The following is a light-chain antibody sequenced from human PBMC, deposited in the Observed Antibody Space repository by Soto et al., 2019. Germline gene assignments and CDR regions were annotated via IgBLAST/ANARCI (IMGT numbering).Light chain of an antibody. CDR1: QSIKTW. J-gene: IGKJ4*01. V-gene: IGKV1-5*03. Sequence: DIQVTQSPSTLSASVGDRVTITCRASQSIKTWLAWYQQKPGEAPKLLIYKASTLGSGVPSRFSGSASGTEFTLTINSLQPDDFAMYYCQQYNSYSWLSFGGGTKVDI. CDR3: QQYNSYSWLS. CDR2: KAS.